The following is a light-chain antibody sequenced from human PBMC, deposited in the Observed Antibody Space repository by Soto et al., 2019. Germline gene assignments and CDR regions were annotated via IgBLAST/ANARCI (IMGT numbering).Light chain of an antibody. CDR2: GAS. Sequence: DIVLTQSPDTVSLSPGESATLSCRASQSITSSYLAWYQQKPGQTPRLLIYGASSRATGIPDRFSGSGSGTDFTLTISRLEPEDFAVFYCQQYGSSPWTFGQGTKVEIK. J-gene: IGKJ1*01. V-gene: IGKV3-20*01. CDR3: QQYGSSPWT. CDR1: QSITSSY.